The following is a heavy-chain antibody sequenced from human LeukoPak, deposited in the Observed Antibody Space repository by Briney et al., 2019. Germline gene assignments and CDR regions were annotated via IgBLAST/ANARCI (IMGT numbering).Heavy chain of an antibody. CDR2: ISSSSSYI. Sequence: GGSLRLSCAASGFTFSSYSMNWVRQAPGKGLEWVSSISSSSSYIYYADSVKGRFTISRDNAKNSLYLQMNSLRVEDTAVYYCARADSGSYFGLDYWGQGTLATVSS. CDR1: GFTFSSYS. CDR3: ARADSGSYFGLDY. D-gene: IGHD1-26*01. J-gene: IGHJ4*02. V-gene: IGHV3-21*01.